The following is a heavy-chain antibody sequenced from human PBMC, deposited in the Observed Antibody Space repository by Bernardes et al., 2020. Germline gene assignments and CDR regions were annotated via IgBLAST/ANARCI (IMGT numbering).Heavy chain of an antibody. CDR3: ARDRAGMGNWFDP. V-gene: IGHV3-30*09. Sequence: GGSLRLSCAASGFIFSNSAMHWVRQAPGKGLEWVATVTYDGDKTYYVDSVKGRFAISRDNSNNTLFLRMNSLRAEDTAVYYCARDRAGMGNWFDPWGQGTLVTVSS. CDR2: VTYDGDKT. CDR1: GFIFSNSA. J-gene: IGHJ5*02. D-gene: IGHD3-10*01.